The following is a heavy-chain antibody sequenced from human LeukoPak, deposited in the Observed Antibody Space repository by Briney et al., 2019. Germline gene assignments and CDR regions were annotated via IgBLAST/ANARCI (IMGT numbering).Heavy chain of an antibody. J-gene: IGHJ5*02. CDR3: TTDRFA. V-gene: IGHV3-15*01. CDR2: IKSIPDGGTT. CDR1: GFTLANAW. Sequence: PGGSLRLSCAVSGFTLANAWMSWVRQAPGRGLEWVGRIKSIPDGGTTDYTAPVKGRFTISRHESEDTLYLQMNSLRAEDTPVYYCTTDRFAWGQGTLVTVSS.